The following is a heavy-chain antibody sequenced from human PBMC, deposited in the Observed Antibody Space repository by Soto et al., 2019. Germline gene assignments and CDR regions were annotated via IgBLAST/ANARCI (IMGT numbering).Heavy chain of an antibody. Sequence: GGSLRLSCAASGFIFSSYAMNWVRQAPGKGLEWVSYISSNSDTIYYSDSVKGRFTILRDNAENSLFLQMNNLRDDDTAVYFCARDSSMVEFDYWGRGTLVTVSS. J-gene: IGHJ4*02. D-gene: IGHD3-10*01. CDR2: ISSNSDTI. CDR3: ARDSSMVEFDY. V-gene: IGHV3-48*02. CDR1: GFIFSSYA.